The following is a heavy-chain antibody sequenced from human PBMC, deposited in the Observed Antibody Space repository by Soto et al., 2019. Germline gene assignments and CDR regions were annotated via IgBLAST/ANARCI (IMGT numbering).Heavy chain of an antibody. CDR2: IYYSGST. Sequence: KTSETLSLTCTVSGGSISSGDYYWSWIRQPPGKGLEWIGYIYYSGSTYYNPSLKSRVTISVDTSKNQFSLKLSSVTAADTAVYYCARVYCGGDCFNFDYWGQGTLVTVSS. CDR1: GGSISSGDYY. CDR3: ARVYCGGDCFNFDY. J-gene: IGHJ4*02. V-gene: IGHV4-30-4*01. D-gene: IGHD2-21*02.